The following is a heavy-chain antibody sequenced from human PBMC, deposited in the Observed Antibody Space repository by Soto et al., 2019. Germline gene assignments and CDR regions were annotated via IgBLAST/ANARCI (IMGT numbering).Heavy chain of an antibody. V-gene: IGHV3-30-3*01. CDR1: EFTFSSYT. Sequence: QVHLVESGGGVIQPGGSLRLSCAASEFTFSSYTMHWIRQAPGKGLEWLAVISFDGNIIQYADSVKGRFIISRDNSKNTLYLQMNSLRGDDTAVYYCGRTFDTITYYFDYWGQGTLVTVSS. D-gene: IGHD3-9*01. J-gene: IGHJ4*02. CDR3: GRTFDTITYYFDY. CDR2: ISFDGNII.